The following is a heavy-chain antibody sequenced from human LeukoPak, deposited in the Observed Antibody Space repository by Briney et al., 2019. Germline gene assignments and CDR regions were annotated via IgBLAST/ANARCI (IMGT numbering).Heavy chain of an antibody. Sequence: PGGSLRLSCAASGFTFSSYAMHWVRQAPGKGLEWVAVISYDGSNKYYADSVKGRFTISRDNSKNSLYLQMNSLRAEDTALYYCAKGYYYDSSGVFDYWGQGTLVTGSS. CDR3: AKGYYYDSSGVFDY. D-gene: IGHD3-22*01. J-gene: IGHJ4*02. CDR2: ISYDGSNK. CDR1: GFTFSSYA. V-gene: IGHV3-30*04.